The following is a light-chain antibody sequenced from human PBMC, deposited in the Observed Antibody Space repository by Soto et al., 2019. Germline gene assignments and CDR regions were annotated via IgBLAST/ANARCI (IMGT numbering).Light chain of an antibody. CDR1: SSNIENNY. J-gene: IGLJ2*01. V-gene: IGLV1-51*01. CDR3: GTWDSSLNGVV. CDR2: DNN. Sequence: QSVLTQPPSVSAAPGQKVTISCSGSSSNIENNYVSWYQQLPGTAPKLLIYDNNKRPSEIPDRFSGSKSGTSATLGITGLQTGDEADYHCGTWDSSLNGVVFGGGTQLTV.